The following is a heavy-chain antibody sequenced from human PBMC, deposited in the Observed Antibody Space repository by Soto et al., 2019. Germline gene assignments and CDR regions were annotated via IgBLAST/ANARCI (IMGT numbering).Heavy chain of an antibody. D-gene: IGHD1-20*01. CDR3: AKDRLRGIFDF. J-gene: IGHJ3*01. Sequence: RQAPLKWLEWVATISLTGGSTYYADSVQGRVTIARDNSNNTLYLQMTRLRVSYTAFYYRAKDRLRGIFDFCGKG. V-gene: IGHV3-23*01. CDR2: ISLTGGST.